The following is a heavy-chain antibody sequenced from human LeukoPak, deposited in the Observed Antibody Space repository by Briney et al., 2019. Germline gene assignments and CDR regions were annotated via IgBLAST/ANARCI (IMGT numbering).Heavy chain of an antibody. V-gene: IGHV4-59*01. CDR3: ARGRYSSRSYCFER. CDR1: GGSISSYY. CDR2: IYYSGST. Sequence: SETLFRTCTVSGGSISSYYWSWIRQPPGKGLEWIGYIYYSGSTNYNPSLKSRVTISVDTSKNQFSLKLSSVTAADTAVYYCARGRYSSRSYCFERWGQGTLVTVSS. J-gene: IGHJ5*02. D-gene: IGHD6-13*01.